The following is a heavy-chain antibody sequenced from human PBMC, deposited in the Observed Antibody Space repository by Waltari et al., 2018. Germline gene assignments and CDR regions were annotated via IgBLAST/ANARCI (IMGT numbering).Heavy chain of an antibody. D-gene: IGHD1-1*01. J-gene: IGHJ4*02. Sequence: QVQLQESGPGLVKPSETLSLTCTVSGGSISNYYWRWIRQPPGKGLEWIGYIFYNGNTNYNPSLKSRVTIELDTSKNRFSLKLDSVTSADTAIYYCARSFSGTTIDFWGQGALVTVSS. CDR1: GGSISNYY. CDR2: IFYNGNT. V-gene: IGHV4-59*08. CDR3: ARSFSGTTIDF.